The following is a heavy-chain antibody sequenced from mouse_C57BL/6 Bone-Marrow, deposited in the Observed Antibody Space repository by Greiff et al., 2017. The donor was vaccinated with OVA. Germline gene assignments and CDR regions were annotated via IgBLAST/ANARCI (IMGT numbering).Heavy chain of an antibody. Sequence: QVQLQQPGAELVKPGASVKLSCKASGYTFTSYWMQWVKQRPGQGLEWIGEIDPSDSYTNYNQKFKGKATLTVDTSSSTAYMQLSSLTSEDSAVYYCARPYDGYYFDYWGQGTTLTVSS. D-gene: IGHD2-3*01. J-gene: IGHJ2*01. V-gene: IGHV1-50*01. CDR2: IDPSDSYT. CDR3: ARPYDGYYFDY. CDR1: GYTFTSYW.